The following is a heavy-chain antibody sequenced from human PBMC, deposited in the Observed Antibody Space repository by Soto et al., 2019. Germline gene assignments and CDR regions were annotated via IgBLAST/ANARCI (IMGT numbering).Heavy chain of an antibody. CDR3: ARDVVDAYYYYGMDV. Sequence: GASVKVSCKASGCTFSSYAISWVRQAPGQGLEWMGGIIPIFGTANYAQKFQGRVTITADKSTSTAYMELSSLRSEDTAVYYCARDVVDAYYYYGMDVWGQGTTVTVSS. CDR2: IIPIFGTA. V-gene: IGHV1-69*06. CDR1: GCTFSSYA. D-gene: IGHD2-2*01. J-gene: IGHJ6*02.